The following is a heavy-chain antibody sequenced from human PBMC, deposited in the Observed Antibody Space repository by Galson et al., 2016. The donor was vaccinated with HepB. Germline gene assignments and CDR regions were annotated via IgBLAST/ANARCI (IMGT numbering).Heavy chain of an antibody. CDR3: VVAVGTEENYFDY. J-gene: IGHJ4*02. CDR1: GFTFSSSP. CDR2: VVVGSGHT. Sequence: SVKVSCKASGFTFSSSPVQWVRQARGQRLEWIGWVVVGSGHTNYAQNFQERVTLTRDMSTSTAYMELSSLRSDDTAVYFCVVAVGTEENYFDYWGQGTLVTVSS. V-gene: IGHV1-58*01.